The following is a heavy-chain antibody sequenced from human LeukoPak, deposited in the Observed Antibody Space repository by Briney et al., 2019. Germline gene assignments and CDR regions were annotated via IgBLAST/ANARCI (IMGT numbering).Heavy chain of an antibody. D-gene: IGHD4-23*01. Sequence: SVKVSCKASGYTFTSYGISWVRQAPGQGLEWMGGIIPIFGTANYAQKFQGRVTMTRDTSTSTVYMELSSLRSEDTAVYYCARGRPDGDYGGNSFGYWGQGTLVTVSS. V-gene: IGHV1-69*05. J-gene: IGHJ4*02. CDR3: ARGRPDGDYGGNSFGY. CDR2: IIPIFGTA. CDR1: GYTFTSYG.